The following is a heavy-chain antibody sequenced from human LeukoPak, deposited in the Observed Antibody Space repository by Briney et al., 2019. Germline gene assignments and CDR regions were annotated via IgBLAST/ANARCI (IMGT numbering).Heavy chain of an antibody. Sequence: ASVKVSCKASGYTFNNYGISWVRQVPGQGLEWMGWISPHNGNTKFAQNFQGRVTVTTETSTSTAYMELRSLRSDDTAVYYCARQSYFDGRGDDAFDIWGQGTMVTVSS. CDR1: GYTFNNYG. V-gene: IGHV1-18*01. CDR2: ISPHNGNT. CDR3: ARQSYFDGRGDDAFDI. J-gene: IGHJ3*02. D-gene: IGHD2-15*01.